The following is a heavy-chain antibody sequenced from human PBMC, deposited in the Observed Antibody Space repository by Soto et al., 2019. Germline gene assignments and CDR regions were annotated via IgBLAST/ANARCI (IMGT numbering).Heavy chain of an antibody. CDR1: GYTFINYY. D-gene: IGHD6-13*01. Sequence: QVQLVQSGAEVKKPGASVKLSCKASGYTFINYYIHWVRQATGQGLEWMGIFKPTSGSTNYAQKFQGRVTLTMDTSTRTVYMELSSLRFDDTAVYYCARDLAAGDYWGQGTLVTVSS. CDR3: ARDLAAGDY. J-gene: IGHJ4*02. V-gene: IGHV1-46*01. CDR2: FKPTSGST.